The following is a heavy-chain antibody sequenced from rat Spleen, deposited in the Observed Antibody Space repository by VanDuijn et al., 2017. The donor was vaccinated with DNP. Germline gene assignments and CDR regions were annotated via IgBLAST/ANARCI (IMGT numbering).Heavy chain of an antibody. Sequence: EVQLVESGGDLVPPGRSLKLSCAASGFTFSDYNMAWVRQAPKKGLEWVASISSGGDITYYRDSVKGRFTISRDNEKSTLYLQMNSIRSEDMATYYCIRWNSGHFDYWGQGVMVTVSS. CDR2: ISSGGDIT. V-gene: IGHV5-25*01. CDR3: IRWNSGHFDY. D-gene: IGHD4-3*01. CDR1: GFTFSDYN. J-gene: IGHJ2*01.